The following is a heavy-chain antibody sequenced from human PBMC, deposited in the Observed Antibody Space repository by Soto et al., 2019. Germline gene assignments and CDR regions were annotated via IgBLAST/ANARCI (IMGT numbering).Heavy chain of an antibody. Sequence: AGGSLRLSCAASGFTFSSYAMHWVRQAPGKGLEWVAVISYDGSNKYYADSVKGRFTISRDNSKNTLYLQMNSLRAEDTAVYYCARDGRDIVVVPAAITQQWLVDTRMGLDYWGQGTLVTVSS. CDR1: GFTFSSYA. J-gene: IGHJ4*02. CDR3: ARDGRDIVVVPAAITQQWLVDTRMGLDY. CDR2: ISYDGSNK. V-gene: IGHV3-30-3*01. D-gene: IGHD2-2*01.